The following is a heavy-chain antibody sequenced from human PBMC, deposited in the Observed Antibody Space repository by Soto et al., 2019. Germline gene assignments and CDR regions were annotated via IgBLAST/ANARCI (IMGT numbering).Heavy chain of an antibody. J-gene: IGHJ4*02. CDR3: GRDSFRFLSH. Sequence: SETLSLTCTVSGMSFTGPYWTFLRLSPGKGLEWIGEINQGGSTNYNPSLESRLTLSIDTSKNQFSLRLRSVTAADTAIYYCGRDSFRFLSHWGQGTPVTVSS. V-gene: IGHV4-34*01. D-gene: IGHD3-3*01. CDR2: INQGGST. CDR1: GMSFTGPY.